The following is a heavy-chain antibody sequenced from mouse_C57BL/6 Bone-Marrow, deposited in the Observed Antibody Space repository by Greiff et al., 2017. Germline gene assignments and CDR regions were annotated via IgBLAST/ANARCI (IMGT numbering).Heavy chain of an antibody. V-gene: IGHV1-7*01. CDR1: GYTFTSYW. Sequence: QVHVKQSGAELAKPGASVKLSCKASGYTFTSYWMHWVKQRPGQGLEWIGYINPSSGYTKYNQKFKDKAKLTADKSSSTSYMHLTSQTYEDSAVYYCAREAIYYDYDRHGYYYAMDYWGQGTSVTVSS. CDR2: INPSSGYT. D-gene: IGHD2-4*01. J-gene: IGHJ4*01. CDR3: AREAIYYDYDRHGYYYAMDY.